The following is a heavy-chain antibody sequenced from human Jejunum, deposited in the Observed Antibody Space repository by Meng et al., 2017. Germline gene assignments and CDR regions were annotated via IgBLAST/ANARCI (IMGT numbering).Heavy chain of an antibody. D-gene: IGHD3-9*01. J-gene: IGHJ4*02. CDR2: IYYSGNT. CDR3: ASYDLFTGFGFDY. Sequence: QVQLQESGPGLGKPAQTRSLTGTVSGGSISSGEYYWSWIRQPPGKGLEWIGYIYYSGNTYYNPSLKSRVTISVDTPKNQFSLKLSSVTAADTAVYYCASYDLFTGFGFDYWGQGTLVTVSS. CDR1: GGSISSGEYY. V-gene: IGHV4-30-4*01.